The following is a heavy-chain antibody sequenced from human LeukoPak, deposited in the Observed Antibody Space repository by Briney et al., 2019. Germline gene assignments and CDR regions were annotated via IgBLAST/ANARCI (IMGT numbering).Heavy chain of an antibody. Sequence: GGSLRLSCAASGFTFSAYWMLWVRQTPEKGLVWVSRINSDGSGTSYADSVKGRFTISRDNAKNTLYLQMNSLRAEDTAVYYCTRDKSGDLDYWGQGTQVTVSS. D-gene: IGHD7-27*01. CDR2: INSDGSGT. CDR1: GFTFSAYW. J-gene: IGHJ4*02. CDR3: TRDKSGDLDY. V-gene: IGHV3-74*01.